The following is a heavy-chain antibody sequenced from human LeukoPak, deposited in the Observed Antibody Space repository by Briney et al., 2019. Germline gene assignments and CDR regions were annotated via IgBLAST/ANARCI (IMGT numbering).Heavy chain of an antibody. Sequence: SETLSLTCTVSGGSISSSSYYWGWIRQPPGKGLEWIGGINHIGSTYYNPSLRSRVTMSVDTSKNQFSLRLSSVTAADTAVYFCLRYGSGSYHNSFDYWGQGTLVTVSS. J-gene: IGHJ4*02. D-gene: IGHD3-10*01. CDR3: LRYGSGSYHNSFDY. CDR1: GGSISSSSYY. CDR2: INHIGST. V-gene: IGHV4-39*01.